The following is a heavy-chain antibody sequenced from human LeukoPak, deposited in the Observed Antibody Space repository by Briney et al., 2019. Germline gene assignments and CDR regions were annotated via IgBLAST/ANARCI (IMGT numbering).Heavy chain of an antibody. CDR2: INHSGST. D-gene: IGHD5-24*01. CDR3: ARSSRGYKDY. CDR1: GGSFSGYY. Sequence: PSETLSLTCAVYGGSFSGYYWSWIRQPRGKGLEWIGEINHSGSTNYNPSLKSRVTISVDTSKNQFSLKLSSVTAADTAVYYCARSSRGYKDYWGQGTLVTVSS. V-gene: IGHV4-34*01. J-gene: IGHJ4*02.